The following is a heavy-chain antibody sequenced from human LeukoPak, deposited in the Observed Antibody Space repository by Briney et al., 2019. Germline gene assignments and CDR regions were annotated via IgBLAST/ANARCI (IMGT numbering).Heavy chain of an antibody. J-gene: IGHJ4*02. CDR2: IIPIFGTA. D-gene: IGHD2-2*01. CDR1: GGTFSSYA. CDR3: ARVVPQTIPAAIGQFDY. V-gene: IGHV1-69*06. Sequence: GASVKVSCKASGGTFSSYAISWVRQAPGQGLEWMGGIIPIFGTANYAQKFQGRVTITADKSTSTAYMELSSLRSEDTAVYYCARVVPQTIPAAIGQFDYWGQGTLVTVSS.